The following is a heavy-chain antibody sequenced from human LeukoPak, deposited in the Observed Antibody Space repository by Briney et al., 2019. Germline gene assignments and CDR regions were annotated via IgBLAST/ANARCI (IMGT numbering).Heavy chain of an antibody. V-gene: IGHV4-59*01. CDR2: ISYTGST. J-gene: IGHJ4*01. CDR1: GGSISSNY. D-gene: IGHD3-22*01. CDR3: ARATNSSGPYGDY. Sequence: PSETLSLTCTVSGGSISSNYWSWIRKPPGEGLEWIGYISYTGSTKYNPSLQSRHTISRDTSKNQFYLRLTSVTAADTAVYYCARATNSSGPYGDYWGQGTLVTVSS.